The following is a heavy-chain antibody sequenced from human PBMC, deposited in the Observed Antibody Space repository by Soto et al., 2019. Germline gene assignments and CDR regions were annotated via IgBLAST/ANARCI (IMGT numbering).Heavy chain of an antibody. J-gene: IGHJ3*02. D-gene: IGHD3-22*01. V-gene: IGHV5-51*01. CDR2: IYPGDSDT. Sequence: EESLKISCKGSGYSFTSYWIGWVRQMPGKGLEWMGIIYPGDSDTRYSPSFQGQVTISADKSISTAYLQWSSLKASDTAMYYCARDARGYYYDSSGPPDALDIWGQGTMVTVSS. CDR1: GYSFTSYW. CDR3: ARDARGYYYDSSGPPDALDI.